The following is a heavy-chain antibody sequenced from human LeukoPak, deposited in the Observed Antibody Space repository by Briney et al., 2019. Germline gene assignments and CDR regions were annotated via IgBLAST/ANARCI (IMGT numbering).Heavy chain of an antibody. Sequence: PGGSLRLSCAASGFSSSVFWMHWVRQVPGKGPVWVSRIKTDGSITDYADSVKGRFTISRDNAKNTLYLQMNSLRAEDTAVYYCARGGSSSWSYFDYWGQGTLVTVSS. D-gene: IGHD6-13*01. V-gene: IGHV3-74*01. CDR1: GFSSSVFW. CDR3: ARGGSSSWSYFDY. CDR2: IKTDGSIT. J-gene: IGHJ4*02.